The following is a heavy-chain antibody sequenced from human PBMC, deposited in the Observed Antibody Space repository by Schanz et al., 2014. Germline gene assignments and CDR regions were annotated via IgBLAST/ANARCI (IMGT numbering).Heavy chain of an antibody. J-gene: IGHJ4*02. V-gene: IGHV3-7*01. CDR1: GFSVSNTY. D-gene: IGHD4-17*01. CDR3: ARVLGGDEGLDQ. Sequence: EVQLAESGGGLIQPGGSLRLSCVVSGFSVSNTYMHWVRQAPGKGLEWVANIKQDGSAKNYVDSVKGRFTISRDNPKNSLCLQMNSLRAEDTALYYCARVLGGDEGLDQWGQGTLVTVSS. CDR2: IKQDGSAK.